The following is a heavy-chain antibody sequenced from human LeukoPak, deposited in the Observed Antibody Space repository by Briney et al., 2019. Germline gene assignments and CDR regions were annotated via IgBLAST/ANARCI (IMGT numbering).Heavy chain of an antibody. V-gene: IGHV3-15*01. CDR2: IKSKLDGGTA. CDR1: GFTFSSYE. Sequence: PGGSLRLSCAASGFTFSSYEMNWVRQAPGKGLEWVGRIKSKLDGGTADYAAPVKGRFTISRDDSKNTLYLQMNSLKTEDSAVYYCATESEGPGSYYLPPYYMDVWGKGTTVTISS. D-gene: IGHD3-10*01. CDR3: ATESEGPGSYYLPPYYMDV. J-gene: IGHJ6*03.